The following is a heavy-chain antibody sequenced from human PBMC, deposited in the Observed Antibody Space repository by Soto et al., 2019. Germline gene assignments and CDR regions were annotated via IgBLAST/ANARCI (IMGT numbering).Heavy chain of an antibody. CDR2: ISSSGSTI. V-gene: IGHV3-11*01. J-gene: IGHJ1*01. Sequence: GGSLRLSCAASGFTFSDYYMSWIRQAPGKGLEWVSYISSSGSTIFYADSVKGRFTISRDNAKNSLYLQMNSLRAEDTAVYYCARIKGGSSSADFQHWGQGTLVTVSS. D-gene: IGHD6-6*01. CDR3: ARIKGGSSSADFQH. CDR1: GFTFSDYY.